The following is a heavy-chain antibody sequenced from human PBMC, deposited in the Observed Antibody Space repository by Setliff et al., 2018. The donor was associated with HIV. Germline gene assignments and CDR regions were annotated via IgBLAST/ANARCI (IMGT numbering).Heavy chain of an antibody. J-gene: IGHJ4*02. D-gene: IGHD5-12*01. CDR2: IYHSGST. CDR3: ARSPLYSGYERYYFDY. V-gene: IGHV4-38-2*02. Sequence: SETLSLTCTVSGYPISSGYYWGWIRQPPGKGLEWIGSIYHSGSTNYNPSLKSRVTISLDRSKTQFSLKLSSVTAADTAVYYCARSPLYSGYERYYFDYWGQGTLVTVSS. CDR1: GYPISSGYY.